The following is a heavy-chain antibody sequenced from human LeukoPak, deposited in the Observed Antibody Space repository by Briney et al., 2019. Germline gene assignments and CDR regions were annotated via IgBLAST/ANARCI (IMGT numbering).Heavy chain of an antibody. V-gene: IGHV3-48*01. CDR2: ISSASNTI. J-gene: IGHJ5*02. D-gene: IGHD3-10*01. CDR1: GFTFSSYS. CDR3: ARDGWFGDYNWFDP. Sequence: GESLRLSCAASGFTFSSYSMNWVRQAPGHGLEWVSYISSASNTIYYADSVKGRFTISRDNAKNSLYLQMNSLRAEDTAMYYCARDGWFGDYNWFDPWGQGTLVTVSS.